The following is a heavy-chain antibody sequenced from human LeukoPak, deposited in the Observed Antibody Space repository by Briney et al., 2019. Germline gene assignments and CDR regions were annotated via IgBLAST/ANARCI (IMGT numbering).Heavy chain of an antibody. V-gene: IGHV1-69*13. CDR1: GGTFSSYA. CDR2: IIPIFGTA. Sequence: ASVKVSCKASGGTFSSYAISWVRQAPGQGLEWMGGIIPIFGTANYAQKFQGRVTITADESTSTAYMELSSLRSEDTAVYYCAREYSSGWYSFDYWGQGTLVTVSS. J-gene: IGHJ4*02. D-gene: IGHD6-19*01. CDR3: AREYSSGWYSFDY.